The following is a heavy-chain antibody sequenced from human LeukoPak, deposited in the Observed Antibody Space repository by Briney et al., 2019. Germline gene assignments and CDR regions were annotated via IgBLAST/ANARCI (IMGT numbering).Heavy chain of an antibody. V-gene: IGHV4-34*01. CDR3: ARGRKNSSGYYYVTRYGMDV. CDR2: INHSGST. J-gene: IGHJ6*02. D-gene: IGHD3-22*01. CDR1: GGSISSYY. Sequence: SETLSLTCTVSGGSISSYYWSWIRQPPGKGLEWIGEINHSGSTNYNPSLKSRVTISVDTSKNQFSLKLSSVTAADTAVYYCARGRKNSSGYYYVTRYGMDVWGQGTTVTVSS.